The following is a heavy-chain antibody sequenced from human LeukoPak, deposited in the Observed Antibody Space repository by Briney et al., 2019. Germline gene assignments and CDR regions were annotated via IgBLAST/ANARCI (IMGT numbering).Heavy chain of an antibody. CDR3: ARDQRGYSFGY. J-gene: IGHJ4*02. D-gene: IGHD5-18*01. CDR1: GYTFTGYY. V-gene: IGHV1-2*04. CDR2: INPNSGGT. Sequence: GASVKVSCKASGYTFTGYYMHWVRQAPVQGLEWMGWINPNSGGTNYAQKFQGWVTMTRDTSTSTVYMELSSLRSEDTAVYYCARDQRGYSFGYWGQGTLVTVSS.